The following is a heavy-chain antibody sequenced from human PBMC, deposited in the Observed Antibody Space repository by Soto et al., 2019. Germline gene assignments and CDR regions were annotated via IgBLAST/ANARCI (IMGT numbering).Heavy chain of an antibody. V-gene: IGHV4-59*08. J-gene: IGHJ4*02. Sequence: QVQLQESGPGLVKPSETLSLTCTVSGGSISSYYWSWIRQPPGKGLEWIGYIYYSGSTNYNPSLKCRVTISVDTSKNQFSLKLSSVTAADTAVYYCARHHDSWGQGTLVTVS. CDR1: GGSISSYY. CDR2: IYYSGST. CDR3: ARHHDS.